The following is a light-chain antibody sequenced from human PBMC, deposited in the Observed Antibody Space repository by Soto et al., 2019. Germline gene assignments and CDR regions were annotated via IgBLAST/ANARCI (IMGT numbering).Light chain of an antibody. J-gene: IGKJ5*01. CDR1: QFIDRW. Sequence: DIQMTQSPSTLSASVGDRVTITCRASQFIDRWLAWYQQKPGKAPQYLIFDASSLYGGVPLRFSGSGSGTEVPLNITRPQPGDSANYYCLQYSGSSYTFGQGTRLEIK. CDR3: LQYSGSSYT. CDR2: DAS. V-gene: IGKV1-5*01.